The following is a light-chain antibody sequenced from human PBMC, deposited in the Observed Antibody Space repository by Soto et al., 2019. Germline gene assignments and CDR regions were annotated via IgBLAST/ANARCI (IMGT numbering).Light chain of an antibody. Sequence: AIQMNQSPSSLSASVGDRVTITCRASQGIRNDLGWYQQKPGKAPNLLIYAASSLQSGVSSRFSGSGSGTDVTLTSSSLQPEDFATYYCQHIVCTPPTFGRGTR. J-gene: IGKJ5*01. CDR2: AAS. CDR3: QHIVCTPPT. CDR1: QGIRND. V-gene: IGKV1-6*01.